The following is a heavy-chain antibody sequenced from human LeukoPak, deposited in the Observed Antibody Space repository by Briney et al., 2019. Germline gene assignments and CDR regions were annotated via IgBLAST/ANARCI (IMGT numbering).Heavy chain of an antibody. J-gene: IGHJ4*02. CDR1: GYTFTTYD. D-gene: IGHD1-14*01. Sequence: EASVKVSCKASGYTFTTYDINWVRQATGQRLEWMGWMNPNSGNTDYAQKFQGRVTMTRNTSITTAFMELNNLRSEDTAVYYCARGPPEHPQGYWGQGTLVTVSS. CDR2: MNPNSGNT. V-gene: IGHV1-8*01. CDR3: ARGPPEHPQGY.